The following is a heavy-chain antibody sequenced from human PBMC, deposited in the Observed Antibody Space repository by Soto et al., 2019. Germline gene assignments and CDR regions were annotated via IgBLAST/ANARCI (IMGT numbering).Heavy chain of an antibody. CDR1: GFTFSTYW. Sequence: EVQLVQSGGDLVQPGGSLRLSCVASGFTFSTYWMTWVRQAPGLGLEWVAGIKEDASEKVYVDSGKGRFSISRDNAKNSLYLQLNSLRAEDPAVYYCATAISSPFSNFDSWGQGSLVTVSS. V-gene: IGHV3-7*01. CDR3: ATAISSPFSNFDS. J-gene: IGHJ4*02. CDR2: IKEDASEK. D-gene: IGHD2-2*01.